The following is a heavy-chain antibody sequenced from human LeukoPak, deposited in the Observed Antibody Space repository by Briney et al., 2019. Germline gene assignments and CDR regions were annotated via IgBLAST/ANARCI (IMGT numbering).Heavy chain of an antibody. J-gene: IGHJ4*02. Sequence: SETLSLTCAVDGGSFSGYYWSWIRQPPGKGLEWIGEINHSGSTNYNPSLKSRVTISVDTSKNQFSLKLSSVTAADTAVYYCARGHRSGWYHRYFDYWGQGTLVTVSS. CDR1: GGSFSGYY. CDR3: ARGHRSGWYHRYFDY. D-gene: IGHD6-19*01. CDR2: INHSGST. V-gene: IGHV4-34*01.